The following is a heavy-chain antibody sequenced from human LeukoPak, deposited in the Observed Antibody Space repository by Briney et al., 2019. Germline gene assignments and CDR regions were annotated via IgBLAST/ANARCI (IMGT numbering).Heavy chain of an antibody. D-gene: IGHD2-15*01. CDR3: ARDAGIVAFDI. V-gene: IGHV3-21*01. CDR2: IGSSLNT. J-gene: IGHJ3*02. CDR1: GFTFGGYT. Sequence: TGGSLRLSCVASGFTFGGYTINWVRLAPGKGLGWVSSIGSSLNTYFAESVKGRFTISRDSARNSVSLQLNSLRVEDTAVYYCARDAGIVAFDIWGQGTVVTVSS.